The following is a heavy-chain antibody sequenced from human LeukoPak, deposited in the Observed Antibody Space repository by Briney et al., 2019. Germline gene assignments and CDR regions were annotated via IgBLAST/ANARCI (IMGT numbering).Heavy chain of an antibody. CDR3: ARAGGGTYYYDSSGYSGAFDI. V-gene: IGHV3-53*01. CDR2: IYSDGST. CDR1: EFSVGSNY. Sequence: PGGSLRLSCAASEFSVGSNYMNWVRQAPGKGLEWVSVIYSDGSTYYADFVKGRFTISRDNSKNTLYLQMNSLRAEDTAVYYCARAGGGTYYYDSSGYSGAFDIWGQGTMVTVSS. J-gene: IGHJ3*02. D-gene: IGHD3-22*01.